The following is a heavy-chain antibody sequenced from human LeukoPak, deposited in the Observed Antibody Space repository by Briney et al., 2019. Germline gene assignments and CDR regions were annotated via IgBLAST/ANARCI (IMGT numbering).Heavy chain of an antibody. D-gene: IGHD5-12*01. Sequence: SETLSLTCTVSGGSISSYYWSWIRQPPGKGLEWIGYIYYSGSTNYNPSLKSRVTISVDTSKNQFSLKLSSVTAADTAVYYCARDKGYDNAFDIWGQGTMVTASS. J-gene: IGHJ3*02. V-gene: IGHV4-59*01. CDR1: GGSISSYY. CDR3: ARDKGYDNAFDI. CDR2: IYYSGST.